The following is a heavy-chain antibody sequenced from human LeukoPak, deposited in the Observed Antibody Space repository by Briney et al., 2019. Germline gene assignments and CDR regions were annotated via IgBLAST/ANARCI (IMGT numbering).Heavy chain of an antibody. J-gene: IGHJ4*02. CDR3: ARRGTSSSWAHFDY. V-gene: IGHV3-21*04. Sequence: PGGSLRLSCAASGFTFSSYSMNWVRQAPGKGLEWVSSISSSSGYIFYADSVKGRFTISRDNAKNSLYLQMNSLEAEDTAVYYCARRGTSSSWAHFDYWGQGTLVTVSS. CDR1: GFTFSSYS. CDR2: ISSSSGYI. D-gene: IGHD6-13*01.